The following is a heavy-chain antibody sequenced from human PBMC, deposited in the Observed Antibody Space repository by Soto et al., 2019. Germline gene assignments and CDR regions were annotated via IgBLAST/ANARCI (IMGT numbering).Heavy chain of an antibody. D-gene: IGHD6-19*01. CDR3: ARGGDSSGWYFDY. CDR1: GGTFSSYT. Sequence: SVKVSCKASGGTFSSYTISWVRQAPGQGLEWMGRIIPILGIANYAQKFQGRVTITADKSTSTAYMELSSLRSEDTAVYYCARGGDSSGWYFDYWGQGTLVTVSS. J-gene: IGHJ4*02. V-gene: IGHV1-69*02. CDR2: IIPILGIA.